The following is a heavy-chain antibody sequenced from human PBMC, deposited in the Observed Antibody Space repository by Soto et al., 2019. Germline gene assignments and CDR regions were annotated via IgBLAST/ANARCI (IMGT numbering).Heavy chain of an antibody. CDR2: IYVTGAV. CDR3: ARLRIATNNYKWFDP. V-gene: IGHV4-31*03. D-gene: IGHD2-21*01. J-gene: IGHJ5*02. Sequence: SETLSLTCSVSGAALNSGNYYWSWIRQVPGKGLEWIGHIYVTGAVDYNPSLRDRITISQDTSESQFSLNLRLVTAADTAVYYCARLRIATNNYKWFDPWGQGTLVTVSS. CDR1: GAALNSGNYY.